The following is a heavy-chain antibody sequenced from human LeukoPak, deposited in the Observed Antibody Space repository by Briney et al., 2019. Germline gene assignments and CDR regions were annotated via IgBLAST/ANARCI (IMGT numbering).Heavy chain of an antibody. CDR1: GYTFTSYG. CDR2: ISAYNGNT. CDR3: ARQGRYFDWLPIRTYYYYYYMDV. Sequence: ASVKVSCKASGYTFTSYGISWVRQAPGQGLEWMGWISAYNGNTNYAQNLQGRVTMTTDTSTSTAYMELRSLRSDDTAVYYCARQGRYFDWLPIRTYYYYYYMDVWGKGTTVTISS. J-gene: IGHJ6*03. D-gene: IGHD3-9*01. V-gene: IGHV1-18*01.